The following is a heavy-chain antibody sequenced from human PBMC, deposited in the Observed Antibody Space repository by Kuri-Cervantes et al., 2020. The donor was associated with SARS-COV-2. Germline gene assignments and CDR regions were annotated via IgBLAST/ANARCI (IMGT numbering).Heavy chain of an antibody. CDR2: ISSSSSTI. V-gene: IGHV3-48*01. D-gene: IGHD7-27*01. CDR3: ARESGVDWGSDAFDI. Sequence: LTCAASGFTFSSYSMNWVRQAPGKGLEWVSYISSSSSTIYYADSVKGRFTISRDNAKNSLYLQMNSLRAEDTAVYYCARESGVDWGSDAFDIWGQGTMVTVSS. J-gene: IGHJ3*02. CDR1: GFTFSSYS.